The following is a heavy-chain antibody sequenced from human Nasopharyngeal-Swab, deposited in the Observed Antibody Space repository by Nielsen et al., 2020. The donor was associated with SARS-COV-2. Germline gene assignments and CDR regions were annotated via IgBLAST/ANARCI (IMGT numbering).Heavy chain of an antibody. Sequence: GESLKISCAASGFTFSSYDMHWVRQAPGKGLEWVAVISYDGSNKYYADSVKGRFTISRDNSKNTLYLQMNSLRAEDTAVYYCARANSSSWSFDYWGQGTLVTVSS. CDR3: ARANSSSWSFDY. D-gene: IGHD6-13*01. J-gene: IGHJ4*02. CDR2: ISYDGSNK. V-gene: IGHV3-30*03. CDR1: GFTFSSYD.